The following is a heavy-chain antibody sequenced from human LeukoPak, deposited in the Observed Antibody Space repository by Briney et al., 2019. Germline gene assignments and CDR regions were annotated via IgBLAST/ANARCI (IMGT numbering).Heavy chain of an antibody. CDR2: IYYSGST. Sequence: SGTLSLTCTVSGGSISSSSYYWGWIRQPPGKGLEWIGSIYYSGSTYYNPSLKSRVTISVDTSKNQFSLKLSSVTAADTAVYYCARVVPVTTPDYWGQGTLVTASS. V-gene: IGHV4-39*07. CDR1: GGSISSSSYY. D-gene: IGHD5-18*01. CDR3: ARVVPVTTPDY. J-gene: IGHJ4*02.